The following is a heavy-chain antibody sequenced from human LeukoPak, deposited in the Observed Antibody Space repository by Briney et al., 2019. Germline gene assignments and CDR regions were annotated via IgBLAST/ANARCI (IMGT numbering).Heavy chain of an antibody. J-gene: IGHJ4*02. CDR1: GFTFSSLA. D-gene: IGHD1-1*01. CDR2: ITGSGSNT. Sequence: GGSLRLSCAASGFTFSSLAMSWVRQAPGKGLEWVSAITGSGSNTYYADSVKGRFTISRDNAKNSLYLQMNSLRAEDTAVYYCARCTTGRTFGSLREIKKSREIDYWGQGTLVTVSS. V-gene: IGHV3-23*01. CDR3: ARCTTGRTFGSLREIKKSREIDY.